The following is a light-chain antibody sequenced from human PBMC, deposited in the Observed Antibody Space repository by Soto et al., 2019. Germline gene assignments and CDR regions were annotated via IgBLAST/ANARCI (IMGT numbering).Light chain of an antibody. CDR1: QSVPRH. V-gene: IGKV3-11*01. Sequence: EIVLTQSPATLSLSPGERATLSCRASQSVPRHFAWYQQKPGQAPRLLIYDISNRATGIPARFSGSGSGTDFTLISSSLEPEDSAVYYCQQRSSWPRNTFGQGTKLEI. CDR3: QQRSSWPRNT. CDR2: DIS. J-gene: IGKJ2*01.